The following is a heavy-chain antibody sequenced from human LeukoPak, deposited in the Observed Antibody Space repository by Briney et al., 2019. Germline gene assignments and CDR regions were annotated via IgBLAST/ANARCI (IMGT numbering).Heavy chain of an antibody. CDR2: INPNSGGT. J-gene: IGHJ4*02. Sequence: RASVKVSCKASGYTFTGYYMHWVRQAPGQGLEWMGWINPNSGGTNYAQKFQGRVTMTRDTSISTAYMELSRLRSDDTAVYYCARDEGLIAARPEGAPDYWGQGTLVTVSS. V-gene: IGHV1-2*02. CDR3: ARDEGLIAARPEGAPDY. D-gene: IGHD6-6*01. CDR1: GYTFTGYY.